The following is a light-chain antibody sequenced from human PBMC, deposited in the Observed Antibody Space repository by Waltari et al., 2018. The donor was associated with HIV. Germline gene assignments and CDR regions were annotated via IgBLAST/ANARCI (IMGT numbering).Light chain of an antibody. J-gene: IGLJ1*01. CDR3: SSYTSTNTYV. CDR2: DVA. CDR1: GAEVGAYNY. Sequence: QSALTQPASVSGSPGQSITISCAGTGAEVGAYNYVAWSQKLPDTVPKLIIYDVASRPSGVSDGFSGSKSGNTASLTISGLQAEDAGDYYCSSYTSTNTYVFGTGTKVTVL. V-gene: IGLV2-14*03.